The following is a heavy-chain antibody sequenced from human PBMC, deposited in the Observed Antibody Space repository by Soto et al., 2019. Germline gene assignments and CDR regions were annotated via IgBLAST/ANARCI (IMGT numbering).Heavy chain of an antibody. V-gene: IGHV4-39*01. CDR2: IYYSGST. CDR3: ARQHGGYYGGGPA. Sequence: PSETLSLTRTVSGGSISSRSYYWGWIRQPPGKGLEWIGSIYYSGSTYYNPSLKSRVTISVDTSKNQFSLKLSSVTAADTAVYYCARQHGGYYGGGPAWGQGTLVTVSS. J-gene: IGHJ4*02. D-gene: IGHD4-17*01. CDR1: GGSISSRSYY.